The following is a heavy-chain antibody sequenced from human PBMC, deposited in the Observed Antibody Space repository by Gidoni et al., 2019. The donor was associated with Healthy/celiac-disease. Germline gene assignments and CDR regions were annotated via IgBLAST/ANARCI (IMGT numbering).Heavy chain of an antibody. CDR2: IMGGGGST. CDR3: AKDLAITIFGVVISPRYYFDY. D-gene: IGHD3-3*01. J-gene: IGHJ4*02. V-gene: IGHV3-23*01. Sequence: EVKLLESGGGLVQPGGSLRLSCAASGFTFSSYAMSWVRQAPGKGLEWVSAIMGGGGSTYYADSVKGRFTISRDNSKNTLYLQMNSLRAEDTAVYYCAKDLAITIFGVVISPRYYFDYWGQGTLVTVSS. CDR1: GFTFSSYA.